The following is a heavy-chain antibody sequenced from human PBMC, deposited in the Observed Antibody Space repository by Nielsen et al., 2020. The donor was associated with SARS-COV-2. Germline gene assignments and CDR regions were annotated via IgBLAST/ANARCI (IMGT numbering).Heavy chain of an antibody. CDR3: AREGIVGASGYFDY. V-gene: IGHV4-59*01. D-gene: IGHD1-26*01. Sequence: LETLSLTCTVSGGSISSYYWSWIRQPPGKGLEWIGYIYYSGSTNYNPSLKSRVTISVDTSKNQFSLKLSSVTAADTAVYYCAREGIVGASGYFDYWGQGTLVTVSS. CDR2: IYYSGST. CDR1: GGSISSYY. J-gene: IGHJ4*02.